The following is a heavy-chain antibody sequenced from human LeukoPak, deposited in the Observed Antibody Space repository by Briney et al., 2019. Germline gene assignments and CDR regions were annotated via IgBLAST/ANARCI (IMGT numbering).Heavy chain of an antibody. Sequence: GGSLTLLCAPSGFTFSSYSMNWAPQAPGKGLEWVSSISSSSSYIYYADSVKGRFTLSRDNAKNSLYLQMNSLRADDTAVYYCARVRGITKSMDVWGQGTTVTVSS. CDR2: ISSSSSYI. J-gene: IGHJ6*02. D-gene: IGHD3-10*01. V-gene: IGHV3-21*01. CDR3: ARVRGITKSMDV. CDR1: GFTFSSYS.